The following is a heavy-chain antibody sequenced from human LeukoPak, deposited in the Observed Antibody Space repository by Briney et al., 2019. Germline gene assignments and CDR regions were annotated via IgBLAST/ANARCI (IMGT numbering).Heavy chain of an antibody. V-gene: IGHV3-30*04. Sequence: PGGSLRLSCAASGFTFSDYAIHWVRQAPGKGLEWVAVISYDGSNKYYADSVKGRFTISRDNSKNTLYLQMNSLRAEDTAVYYCAREGSYGDYRYYYYYYMDVWGKGTTVTVSS. J-gene: IGHJ6*03. CDR3: AREGSYGDYRYYYYYYMDV. D-gene: IGHD4-17*01. CDR1: GFTFSDYA. CDR2: ISYDGSNK.